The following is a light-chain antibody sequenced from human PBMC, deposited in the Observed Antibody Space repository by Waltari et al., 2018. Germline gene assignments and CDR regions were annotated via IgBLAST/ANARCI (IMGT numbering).Light chain of an antibody. CDR2: HTA. CDR1: QSGGQY. V-gene: IGKV3-20*01. Sequence: EIVLTQSSGTLSLSPGERATLSCWASQSGGQYLAWYQQKPGQAPRLLIYHTANRATGIPDRFIGSGSGTDFSLTISRLEPEDFAVYYCQHYVRLPATFGQGTKVEIK. J-gene: IGKJ1*01. CDR3: QHYVRLPAT.